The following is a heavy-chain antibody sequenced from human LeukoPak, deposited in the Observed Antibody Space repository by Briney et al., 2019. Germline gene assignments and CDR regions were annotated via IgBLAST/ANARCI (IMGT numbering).Heavy chain of an antibody. Sequence: GGSLRLSCIASGFTFSSYSMHWVRQAPGKGLEWVAVIGSDASITYYADFVKGRFTISRDNSKDTLYLQMNSLRAEDTAVYYCAKAVDTKKNAADYWGQGTLVTVSS. J-gene: IGHJ4*02. CDR3: AKAVDTKKNAADY. D-gene: IGHD5-18*01. CDR1: GFTFSSYS. CDR2: IGSDASIT. V-gene: IGHV3-30*04.